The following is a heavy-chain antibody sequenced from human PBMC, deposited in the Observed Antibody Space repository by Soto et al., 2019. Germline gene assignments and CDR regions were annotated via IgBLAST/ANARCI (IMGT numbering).Heavy chain of an antibody. CDR1: SGSMTNKY. CDR3: AWRQNWNTLFDT. J-gene: IGHJ5*02. Sequence: ESLSLTCTVSSGSMTNKYWSWIRQSPGKGLEWIGCSYYSGSTSYNPSLRSRVTISIDTSKTQFSLRLRSVTAADTAVYYCAWRQNWNTLFDTWGQGTLVTVSS. V-gene: IGHV4-59*01. CDR2: SYYSGST. D-gene: IGHD1-1*01.